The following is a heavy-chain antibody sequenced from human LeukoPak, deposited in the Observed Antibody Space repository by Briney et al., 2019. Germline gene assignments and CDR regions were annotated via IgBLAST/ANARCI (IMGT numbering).Heavy chain of an antibody. Sequence: PSETLSLTCTVSGGSISSSSYYWGWIRQPPGKGLEWIGSIYCSGSTYYNPSLKSRVTISVDTSKNQFSLKLSSVTAADTAVYYCAREIIVGADNDAFDIWGQGTMVTVSS. CDR3: AREIIVGADNDAFDI. CDR2: IYCSGST. J-gene: IGHJ3*02. V-gene: IGHV4-39*07. CDR1: GGSISSSSYY. D-gene: IGHD1-26*01.